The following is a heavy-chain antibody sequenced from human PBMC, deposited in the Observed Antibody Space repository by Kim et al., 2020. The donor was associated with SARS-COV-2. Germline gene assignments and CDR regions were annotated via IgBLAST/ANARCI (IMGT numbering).Heavy chain of an antibody. D-gene: IGHD3-10*01. V-gene: IGHV3-74*01. CDR3: LGVRPYYFDY. CDR2: INSDGSST. Sequence: GGSLRLSCGASGSTFSSYWMHWVRQAPGKGLVWVSRINSDGSSTSYADSVKGRFTISRDNAKNTLYLQMNSLRAEDSAVYYCLGVRPYYFDYWGQGTLVTVSS. CDR1: GSTFSSYW. J-gene: IGHJ4*02.